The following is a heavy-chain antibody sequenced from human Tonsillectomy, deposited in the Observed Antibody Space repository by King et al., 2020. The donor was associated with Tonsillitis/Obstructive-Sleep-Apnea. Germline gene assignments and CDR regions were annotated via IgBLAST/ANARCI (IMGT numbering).Heavy chain of an antibody. CDR2: INPSGGST. Sequence: VQLVQSGAEVKKPGASVKVSCKASGYTFTSYYMHWVRQAPGQGLEWMGIINPSGGSTTYAQKFQGRVTMTRDTSTSTVYMELSSLRSEDTAVYYCASAYCSGGSCYSLGYWGQGSLVTVSS. V-gene: IGHV1-46*01. CDR3: ASAYCSGGSCYSLGY. CDR1: GYTFTSYY. J-gene: IGHJ4*02. D-gene: IGHD2-15*01.